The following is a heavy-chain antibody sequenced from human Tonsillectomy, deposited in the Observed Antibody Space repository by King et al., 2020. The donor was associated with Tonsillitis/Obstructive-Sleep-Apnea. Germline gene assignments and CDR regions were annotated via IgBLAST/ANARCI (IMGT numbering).Heavy chain of an antibody. CDR3: AKARTDKIPAAMGY. CDR1: GFTFSSYA. J-gene: IGHJ4*02. D-gene: IGHD2-2*01. V-gene: IGHV3-23*04. Sequence: VQLVESGGGLVQSGGSLRLSCAASGFTFSSYALSWVRQAPGRGLEWVSGISGSGGISTYYADSVTGRFTISRDNSKNTLYLQMHSLRAVDTAVYYCAKARTDKIPAAMGYWGQGTLVTVSS. CDR2: ISGSGGIST.